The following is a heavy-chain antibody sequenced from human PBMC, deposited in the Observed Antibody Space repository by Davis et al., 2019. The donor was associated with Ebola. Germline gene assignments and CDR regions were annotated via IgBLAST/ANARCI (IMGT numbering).Heavy chain of an antibody. J-gene: IGHJ6*02. CDR3: ARHITTWGYYYYGMDV. CDR1: GGSFSGYY. D-gene: IGHD3-3*01. CDR2: IYYSGST. Sequence: SETLSLTCAVYGGSFSGYYWSWIRQPPGKGLEWIGYIYYSGSTNYNPSLKSRVPISVDTSKNQFSLKLSSVTAADTAVYYCARHITTWGYYYYGMDVWGQGTTVTVSS. V-gene: IGHV4-59*08.